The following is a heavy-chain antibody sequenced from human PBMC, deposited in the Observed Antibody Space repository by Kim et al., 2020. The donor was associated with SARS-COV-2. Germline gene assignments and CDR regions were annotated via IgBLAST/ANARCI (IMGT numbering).Heavy chain of an antibody. CDR3: AAGITMVRGVIKRAYGMDV. CDR2: FDPEDGET. Sequence: ASVKVSCKVSGYTLTELSMHWVRQAPGKGLEWMGGFDPEDGETIYAQKFQGRVTMTEDTSTDTAYMELSSLRSEDTAVYYCAAGITMVRGVIKRAYGMDVWGQRTTVTVSS. D-gene: IGHD3-10*01. CDR1: GYTLTELS. V-gene: IGHV1-24*01. J-gene: IGHJ6*02.